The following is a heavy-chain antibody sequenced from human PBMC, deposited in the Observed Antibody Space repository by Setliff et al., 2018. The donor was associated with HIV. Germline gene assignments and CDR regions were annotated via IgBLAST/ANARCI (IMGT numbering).Heavy chain of an antibody. Sequence: GESLKISCKGSGYTFTNYWIAWVRQTPGKGLEWMGNIHPRDSDTRYSPSFQGQVTLSVDKSISTAYLQWSSLKASDTAMYYCVRHVSSSAVFDPWGQGTLVTVSS. V-gene: IGHV5-51*01. J-gene: IGHJ5*02. CDR3: VRHVSSSAVFDP. CDR1: GYTFTNYW. CDR2: IHPRDSDT. D-gene: IGHD3-10*01.